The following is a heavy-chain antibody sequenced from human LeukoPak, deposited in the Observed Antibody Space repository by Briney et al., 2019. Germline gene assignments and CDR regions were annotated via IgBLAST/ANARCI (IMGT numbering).Heavy chain of an antibody. D-gene: IGHD5-18*01. J-gene: IGHJ4*02. V-gene: IGHV1-18*01. CDR3: AREGDVGYGKHFDY. CDR1: GGTFNSYG. Sequence: APVKVSCKASGGTFNSYGISWVRQAPGQGLEWMGWISAYNGNTNYAQKLQGRVTMTTDTSTSTAYMELRSLRSDDTAVYYCAREGDVGYGKHFDYWGQGTLVTVSS. CDR2: ISAYNGNT.